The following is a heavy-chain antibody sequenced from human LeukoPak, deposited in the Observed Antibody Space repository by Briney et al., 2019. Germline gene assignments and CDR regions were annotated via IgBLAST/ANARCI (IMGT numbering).Heavy chain of an antibody. CDR2: IKSKTDGGTT. D-gene: IGHD3-22*01. Sequence: GGSLRLSCAASGFTFSRYWMSWVRQAPGKGLEWVGRIKSKTDGGTTDYAAPVKGRFTISRDDSKNTLYLQMNSLKTEDTAVYYCTTDYYDSSGYYNDYWGQGTLVTVSS. V-gene: IGHV3-15*01. J-gene: IGHJ4*02. CDR1: GFTFSRYW. CDR3: TTDYYDSSGYYNDY.